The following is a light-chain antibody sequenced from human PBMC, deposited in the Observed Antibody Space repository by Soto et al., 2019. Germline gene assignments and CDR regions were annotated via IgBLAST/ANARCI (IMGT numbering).Light chain of an antibody. CDR2: GAS. J-gene: IGKJ2*01. V-gene: IGKV3-20*01. CDR1: QSVSSSY. Sequence: EIVLTQSPGTLSLSPGETATLSCRASQSVSSSYLAWYQQKPGQAPRLLIYGASSRGTGIPDRFSGSGSGTDFTLTISRLEPEDFSVYYCQQYGSAPRYTFGQGTKLEIK. CDR3: QQYGSAPRYT.